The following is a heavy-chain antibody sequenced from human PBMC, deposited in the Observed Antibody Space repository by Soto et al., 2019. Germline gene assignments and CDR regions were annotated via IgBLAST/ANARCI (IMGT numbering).Heavy chain of an antibody. Sequence: QVQLQESGPGLVKPSQTLSLTCTVSGGSISSGGYYWSCIRQHPGKGLEWIGYIYYSGSTYYNPSLKSRVTISVDTSKNQFSLKLSSVTAADTAVYYCARQTSGYLGSGYRILDYWGQGTLVTVSS. CDR3: ARQTSGYLGSGYRILDY. V-gene: IGHV4-31*03. CDR1: GGSISSGGYY. CDR2: IYYSGST. D-gene: IGHD3-22*01. J-gene: IGHJ4*02.